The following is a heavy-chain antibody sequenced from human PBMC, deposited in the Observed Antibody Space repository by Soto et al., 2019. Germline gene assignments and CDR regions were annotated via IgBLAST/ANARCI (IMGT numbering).Heavy chain of an antibody. V-gene: IGHV1-69*12. D-gene: IGHD2-21*02. CDR3: ARDDGGNSYRAFDI. CDR1: GGTFSSYA. J-gene: IGHJ3*02. Sequence: QVQLVQSGAEVKKPGSSVKVSCKASGGTFSSYAISWVRQAPGQGLEWMGGIIPIFGTANYAQKFQGRVTITADEXXSTAYMELSSLRSEDTAVYYCARDDGGNSYRAFDIWGQGTMVTVSS. CDR2: IIPIFGTA.